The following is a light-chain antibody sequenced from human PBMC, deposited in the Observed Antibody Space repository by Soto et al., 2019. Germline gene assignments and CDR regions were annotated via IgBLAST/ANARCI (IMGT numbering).Light chain of an antibody. Sequence: DIQLTQSPSTLSASVGDRVTITCRASQSISSWLAWYQQKPGKAPKLLIYKASSLETGVPSRFSGSGSGTEFTLTLSSLQPDDFANYYCQQYNSYSPWTFGQGTKVDIK. J-gene: IGKJ1*01. CDR2: KAS. V-gene: IGKV1-5*03. CDR1: QSISSW. CDR3: QQYNSYSPWT.